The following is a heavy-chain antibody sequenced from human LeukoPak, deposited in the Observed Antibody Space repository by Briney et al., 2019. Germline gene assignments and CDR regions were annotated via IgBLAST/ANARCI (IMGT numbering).Heavy chain of an antibody. CDR1: GYTFTGYH. D-gene: IGHD6-19*01. CDR2: INPNSGDT. J-gene: IGHJ5*02. V-gene: IGHV1-2*06. CDR3: ARGDSSGWYESNWFDP. Sequence: AASVTVSCKASGYTFTGYHMHWVRRAPGQGLEWMGRINPNSGDTNYAQKFQGRVTMTRDTSISTAYMELSRLRSDDTAVYYCARGDSSGWYESNWFDPWGQGTLVTVSS.